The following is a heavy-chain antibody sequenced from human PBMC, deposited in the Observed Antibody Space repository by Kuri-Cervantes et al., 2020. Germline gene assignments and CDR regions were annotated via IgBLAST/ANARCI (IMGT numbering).Heavy chain of an antibody. CDR2: IYTSGST. D-gene: IGHD6-19*01. V-gene: IGHV4-4*07. CDR3: ARDSGWYGVSFDY. CDR1: GGSISSYY. J-gene: IGHJ4*02. Sequence: ESLKISCTVSGGSISSYYWSWIRQPAGKGLEWIGRIYTSGSTNYNPSLKSRVTISVDTSKNQFSLKLSSVTAADTAVYYCARDSGWYGVSFDYWGQGTLVTVSS.